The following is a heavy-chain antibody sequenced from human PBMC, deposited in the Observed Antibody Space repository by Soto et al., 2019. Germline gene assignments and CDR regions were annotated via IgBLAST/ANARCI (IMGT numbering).Heavy chain of an antibody. D-gene: IGHD6-19*01. CDR3: ARDLGVAVAGTDYGMDV. Sequence: QVQLVQSGAGVKKPGSSVKVSGKDSGGTFSSYTISWVRQAPGQGLEWMGRIIPILGIANYAQKFQGRVTITEDKATITAYMELSSLRSEDTAVYYCARDLGVAVAGTDYGMDVWGQGTTGTVSS. CDR1: GGTFSSYT. V-gene: IGHV1-69*08. J-gene: IGHJ6*02. CDR2: IIPILGIA.